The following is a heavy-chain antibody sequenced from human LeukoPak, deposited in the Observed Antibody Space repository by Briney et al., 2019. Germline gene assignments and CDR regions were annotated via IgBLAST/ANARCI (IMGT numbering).Heavy chain of an antibody. CDR3: ARLDTAMVSRDDY. J-gene: IGHJ4*02. D-gene: IGHD5-18*01. CDR2: ISSSSSYI. V-gene: IGHV3-21*01. CDR1: GFTFSSYS. Sequence: GGSLRLSCAASGFTFSSYSMNWVRQAPGKGLGWVSSISSSSSYIYYADSVKGRFTISRDNAKNSLYLQMNSLRAEDTAVYYCARLDTAMVSRDDYWGQGTLVTVSS.